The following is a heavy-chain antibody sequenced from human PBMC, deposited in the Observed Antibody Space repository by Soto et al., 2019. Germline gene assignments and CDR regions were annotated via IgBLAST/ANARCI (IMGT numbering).Heavy chain of an antibody. V-gene: IGHV3-23*01. CDR3: AKSLRVVLIDFAY. J-gene: IGHJ4*02. CDR2: FSGSTSNT. CDR1: GFTFSNNA. D-gene: IGHD3-10*01. Sequence: EVQLLESGGGLVQPGGSLRLSCAASGFTFSNNAMSWVRQAPGRGLEWVSAFSGSTSNTYYADSVKGRFTISRDNSKNTLYLQMNSLRAEDTAVYYCAKSLRVVLIDFAYWGQGTLVTVSS.